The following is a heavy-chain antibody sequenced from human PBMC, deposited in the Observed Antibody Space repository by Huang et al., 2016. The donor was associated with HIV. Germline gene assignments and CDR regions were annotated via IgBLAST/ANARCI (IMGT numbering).Heavy chain of an antibody. CDR2: INPKRGRT. V-gene: IGHV1-2*02. J-gene: IGHJ4*02. Sequence: QVQLVQSGAEVKNPGASVRVSCKASGYTFTDSNIHWVRPAPGPGLEWMGWINPKRGRTIYAQRFQGRVTMTRDTTISTVHMDLRRIQSDDTAVYFCARDWSFGSSTSPADWGQGTLVTVSS. CDR3: ARDWSFGSSTSPAD. CDR1: GYTFTDSN. D-gene: IGHD6-6*01.